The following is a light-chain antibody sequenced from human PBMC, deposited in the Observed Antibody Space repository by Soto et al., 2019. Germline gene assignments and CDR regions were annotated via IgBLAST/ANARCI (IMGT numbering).Light chain of an antibody. V-gene: IGKV1-5*01. CDR1: QSISTW. CDR2: DAS. J-gene: IGKJ5*01. Sequence: DIQMTQSPFTLSASVGDRVTITFRASQSISTWLAWYQQKPGKAPKFLIYDASSLESGVPSRFSGSGSGTEFTLTISSLQPDDFATYYCQQYNSPITFGQGTRLEIK. CDR3: QQYNSPIT.